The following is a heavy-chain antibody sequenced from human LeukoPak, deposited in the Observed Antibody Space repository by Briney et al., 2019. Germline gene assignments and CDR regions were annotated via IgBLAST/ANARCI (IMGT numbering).Heavy chain of an antibody. CDR3: ARGYCSSATCRHFDY. V-gene: IGHV1-2*02. J-gene: IGHJ4*02. D-gene: IGHD2-2*01. Sequence: AASMKVSCKASGYSFTGYYMHWVRQAPGQGLEWMGCINPNSGGTNYAQKLQGRVTMTADISTTTAYMELRSLRSDDTAVYYCARGYCSSATCRHFDYWGQGALVTVSS. CDR1: GYSFTGYY. CDR2: INPNSGGT.